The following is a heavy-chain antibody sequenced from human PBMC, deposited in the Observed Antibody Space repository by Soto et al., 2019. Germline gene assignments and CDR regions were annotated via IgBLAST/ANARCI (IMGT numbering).Heavy chain of an antibody. D-gene: IGHD4-4*01. Sequence: PSETLSLTCTVSGDSITSNSYFWAWIRQPPGKGLEWIGSIYYSGTTYYNPSLKSRVTISVDRSKNQFSLKLSSVTAADTAVYYCASYANYNHFWGQGTLVTVSS. CDR1: GDSITSNSYF. CDR3: ASYANYNHF. CDR2: IYYSGTT. V-gene: IGHV4-39*01. J-gene: IGHJ4*02.